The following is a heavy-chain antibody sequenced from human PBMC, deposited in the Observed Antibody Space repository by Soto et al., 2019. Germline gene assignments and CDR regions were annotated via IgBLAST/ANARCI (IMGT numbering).Heavy chain of an antibody. CDR3: ARELAWHYDY. CDR1: GFTFSSSE. V-gene: IGHV3-48*03. CDR2: ISGSGTTI. Sequence: GSLRLSCAASGFTFSSSEMNWVRQAPGKGLEWVSYISGSGTTIYYAASVKGRFTISRDNAKNSLYLQMNSLRAEDTAVYYCARELAWHYDYWGQGTLVTV. J-gene: IGHJ4*02. D-gene: IGHD1-7*01.